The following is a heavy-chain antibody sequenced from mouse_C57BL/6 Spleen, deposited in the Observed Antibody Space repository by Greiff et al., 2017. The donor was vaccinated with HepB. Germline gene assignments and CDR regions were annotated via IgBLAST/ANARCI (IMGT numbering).Heavy chain of an antibody. V-gene: IGHV14-4*01. CDR3: TCYDYDRGYAMDY. D-gene: IGHD2-4*01. CDR1: GFNIKDDY. J-gene: IGHJ4*01. Sequence: EVQLQESGAELVRPGASVKLSCTASGFNIKDDYMHWVKQRPEQGLEWIGWIDPENGDTEYASKFQGKATITADTSSNTAYLQLSSLTSEDTAVYYCTCYDYDRGYAMDYWGQGTSVTVSS. CDR2: IDPENGDT.